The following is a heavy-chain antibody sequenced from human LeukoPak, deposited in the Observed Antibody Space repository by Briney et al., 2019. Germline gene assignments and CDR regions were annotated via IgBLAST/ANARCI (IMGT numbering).Heavy chain of an antibody. Sequence: PGRSLRLSCAASGVTFSSYGMRWVRQAPGKGQEWVAVVSYEGNNKYYADSVKGRFTISRDNYKNKLYMQMNSMRPEDTAVYYCAKDLTYYYDISGSYYGYYFDYWGQGPLVTVSS. J-gene: IGHJ4*02. CDR1: GVTFSSYG. V-gene: IGHV3-30*18. CDR2: VSYEGNNK. D-gene: IGHD3-22*01. CDR3: AKDLTYYYDISGSYYGYYFDY.